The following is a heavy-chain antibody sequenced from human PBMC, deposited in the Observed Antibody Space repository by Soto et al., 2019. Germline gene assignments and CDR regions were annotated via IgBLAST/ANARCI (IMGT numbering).Heavy chain of an antibody. Sequence: SETLSLTCTVSGGSISSYYWSWIRQPPGKGLEWIGYIYYSGSTNYNPSLKSRVTISVDTSKNQFSLKLSSVTAADTAVYYCARAQRLGYCSSTSCYGTYYFDYWGQGTLVTVSS. CDR3: ARAQRLGYCSSTSCYGTYYFDY. J-gene: IGHJ4*02. D-gene: IGHD2-2*01. CDR2: IYYSGST. V-gene: IGHV4-59*01. CDR1: GGSISSYY.